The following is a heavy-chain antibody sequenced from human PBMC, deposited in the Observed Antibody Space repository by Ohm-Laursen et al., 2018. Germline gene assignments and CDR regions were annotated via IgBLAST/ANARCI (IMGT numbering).Heavy chain of an antibody. D-gene: IGHD3-22*01. V-gene: IGHV3-21*01. CDR3: ARDDYDSSGSLSDP. CDR1: GFTFSSYS. Sequence: SLRLSCTASGFTFSSYSMNWVRQAPGKGLEWVSSISSSSSYIYYADSVKGRFTISRDNAKNSLYLQMNSLRAEDTAVYYCARDDYDSSGSLSDPWGQGTLVTVSS. J-gene: IGHJ5*02. CDR2: ISSSSSYI.